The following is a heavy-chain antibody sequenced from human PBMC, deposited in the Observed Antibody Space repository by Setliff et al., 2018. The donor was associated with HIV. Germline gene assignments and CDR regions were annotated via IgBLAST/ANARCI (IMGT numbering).Heavy chain of an antibody. V-gene: IGHV4-4*07. CDR1: GASISSYY. J-gene: IGHJ6*03. CDR2: IYTSGNM. CDR3: ARGIGTRYNYYMDV. D-gene: IGHD1-20*01. Sequence: SETLSLTCTVSGASISSYYWNWFRQPARKGLESLGRIYTSGNMIYNPSLKSRVTMSADTSRNQLSLKLSSVTAADTAVYYCARGIGTRYNYYMDVWGIGTTVT.